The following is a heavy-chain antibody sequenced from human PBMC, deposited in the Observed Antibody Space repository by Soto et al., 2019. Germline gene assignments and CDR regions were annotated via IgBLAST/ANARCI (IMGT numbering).Heavy chain of an antibody. V-gene: IGHV1-3*01. CDR3: AMSFLWAYSGSSDYYYGMDV. CDR2: INAGNGNT. J-gene: IGHJ6*04. CDR1: GYTFTSYA. D-gene: IGHD6-6*01. Sequence: ASVKVSCKASGYTFTSYAMHWVRQAPGQRLEWMGWINAGNGNTKYSQKFQGRVTITRDTSASTAYMELSSLRSEDTAVYYCAMSFLWAYSGSSDYYYGMDVWGKGTSVTVSS.